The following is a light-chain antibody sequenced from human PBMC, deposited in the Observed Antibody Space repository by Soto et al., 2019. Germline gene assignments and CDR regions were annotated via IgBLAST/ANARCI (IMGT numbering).Light chain of an antibody. CDR1: QGVSSN. CDR3: QQYNNCSPGT. CDR2: GAA. Sequence: EIVLTQSPGTLSLSPGERATLSCRASQGVSSNLAWYQHKPGQQPRRLIYGAATSATGITASFSGSGSGTEFTLIISSLQSEDFVVYYCQQYNNCSPGTFGQGTKVDI. J-gene: IGKJ1*01. V-gene: IGKV3-15*01.